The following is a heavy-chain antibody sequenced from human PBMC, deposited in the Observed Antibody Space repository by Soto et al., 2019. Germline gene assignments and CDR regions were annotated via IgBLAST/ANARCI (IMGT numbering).Heavy chain of an antibody. V-gene: IGHV3-66*01. D-gene: IGHD6-19*01. CDR1: GFTVSSNY. J-gene: IGHJ4*02. Sequence: GGSLRLSCAASGFTVSSNYMSWVRQAPGKGLEWVSVIYSGGSTYYADSVKGRFTISRDNSKNTLYLQMNSLRAEDTAVYYCARDLGAGWSYGYFDYWGQGTLVTVSS. CDR2: IYSGGST. CDR3: ARDLGAGWSYGYFDY.